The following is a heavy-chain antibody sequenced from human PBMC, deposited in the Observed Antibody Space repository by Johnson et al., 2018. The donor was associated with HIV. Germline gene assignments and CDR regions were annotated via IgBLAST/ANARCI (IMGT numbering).Heavy chain of an antibody. Sequence: VHLVESGGGVVQPGRSLRLSCAASGFTVSSNYMSWVRQAPGKGLEWVSVIYSGGSTYYANSVKGRFTISRDNSKNTLYLQMGSLRAEDMAVYYCARDEPTDDAFDIWGQGTMVTVSS. CDR3: ARDEPTDDAFDI. CDR1: GFTVSSNY. J-gene: IGHJ3*02. V-gene: IGHV3-66*01. CDR2: IYSGGST.